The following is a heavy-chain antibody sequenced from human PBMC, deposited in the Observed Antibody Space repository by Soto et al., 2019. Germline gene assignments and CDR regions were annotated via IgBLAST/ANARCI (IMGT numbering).Heavy chain of an antibody. CDR2: IGTRGNTK. J-gene: IGHJ4*02. Sequence: QVQLVESGGGLVKPGGSLRLSCATSGFTFSDYYMSWIRQVPGKGLEWVSYIGTRGNTKYYADSVRGRFTISRDNAKNSLYLQMNSLRADDTAVYYCARDGTEYYGEYYDYWGQGIPVTVSS. V-gene: IGHV3-11*01. CDR3: ARDGTEYYGEYYDY. CDR1: GFTFSDYY. D-gene: IGHD4-17*01.